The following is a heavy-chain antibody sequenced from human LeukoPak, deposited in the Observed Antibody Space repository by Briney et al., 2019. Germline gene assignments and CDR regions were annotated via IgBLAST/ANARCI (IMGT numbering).Heavy chain of an antibody. CDR1: GFTFSSCA. D-gene: IGHD3-22*01. Sequence: GGSLRLSCAASGFTFSSCAMSWVRQAPGKGLEWVSAISGSGGSTYYADSVKGRFTISRDNSKNTLYLQMNSLRAEDTAVYYCAKDRYYDSSGYYFLHAFDIWGQGTMVTVSS. V-gene: IGHV3-23*01. J-gene: IGHJ3*02. CDR3: AKDRYYDSSGYYFLHAFDI. CDR2: ISGSGGST.